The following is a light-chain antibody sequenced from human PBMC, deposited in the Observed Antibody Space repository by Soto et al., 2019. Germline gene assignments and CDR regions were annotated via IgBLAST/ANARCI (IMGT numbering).Light chain of an antibody. CDR1: QSVSSSY. J-gene: IGKJ1*01. V-gene: IGKV3-20*01. CDR3: QQYVGSPQT. Sequence: EIVLTQSPGTLSLSPGERATLSCRASQSVSSSYLAWYQQKAGQSPRLLIYGASSRATGIPDRFSGSGSGTDFTLTISRLEPEDFAVYYCQQYVGSPQTFGQGTKVEIK. CDR2: GAS.